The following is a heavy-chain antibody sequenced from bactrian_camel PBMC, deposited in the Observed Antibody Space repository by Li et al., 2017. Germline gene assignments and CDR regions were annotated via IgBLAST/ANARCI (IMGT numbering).Heavy chain of an antibody. CDR1: GLPIDRSC. CDR3: ATSYASGSLSLFRGYGD. V-gene: IGHV3S6*01. J-gene: IGHJ4*01. CDR2: IYRPGGNT. Sequence: VQLVESGGDSVQAGGSLRLACEVSGLPIDRSCVGWFRQAIGKEREWIASIYRPGGNTFADDSVKGRFTIPRDNAKNTLYLEMNSLKTEDTAVYYCATSYASGSLSLFRGYGDWGRGTQVTVS. D-gene: IGHD4*01.